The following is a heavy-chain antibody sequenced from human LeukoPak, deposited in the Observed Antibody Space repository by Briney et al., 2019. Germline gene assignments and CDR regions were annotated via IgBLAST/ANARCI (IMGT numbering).Heavy chain of an antibody. Sequence: SETLSLTCTVSGYSISSGYYWGWIRQPPGKGLEWIGSIYYSGSTYYNPSLKSRVTISVDTSKNQFSLKLSSVTAADTAVYYCARAPLERWLQLGTYYFDYWGQGTLVTVSS. V-gene: IGHV4-38-2*02. CDR1: GYSISSGYY. CDR3: ARAPLERWLQLGTYYFDY. D-gene: IGHD5-24*01. CDR2: IYYSGST. J-gene: IGHJ4*02.